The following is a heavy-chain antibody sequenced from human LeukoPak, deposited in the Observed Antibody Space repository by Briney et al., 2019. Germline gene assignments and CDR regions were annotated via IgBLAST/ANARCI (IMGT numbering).Heavy chain of an antibody. Sequence: SETLSLTCTVSGGSISSNSDYWDWIRRPPGKGLEWIGNIYYTGNTYYNPSLKSRITISIDTSKNQFSLKVTSVTAADTAVYYCARLHSSGWHLDYWGQGTLVTVSS. V-gene: IGHV4-39*01. D-gene: IGHD6-19*01. CDR1: GGSISSNSDY. J-gene: IGHJ4*02. CDR3: ARLHSSGWHLDY. CDR2: IYYTGNT.